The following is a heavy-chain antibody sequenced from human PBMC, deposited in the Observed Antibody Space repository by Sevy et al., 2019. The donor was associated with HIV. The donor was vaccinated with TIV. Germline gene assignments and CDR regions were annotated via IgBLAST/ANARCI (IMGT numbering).Heavy chain of an antibody. Sequence: ASVKVSCKASGHTFTAYYMHWVRQAPGQGLEWMGWINTNSGATKYAQKFQDRVTMTSDTSISTVYMDLSRLRSDDTAVYFCARSGYYYGFDYWGQRTLVTVSS. V-gene: IGHV1-2*02. CDR1: GHTFTAYY. CDR2: INTNSGAT. CDR3: ARSGYYYGFDY. J-gene: IGHJ4*02. D-gene: IGHD3-22*01.